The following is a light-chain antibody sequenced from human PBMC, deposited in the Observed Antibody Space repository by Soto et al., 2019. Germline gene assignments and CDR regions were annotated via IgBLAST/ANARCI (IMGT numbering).Light chain of an antibody. V-gene: IGKV1-5*01. CDR1: QDIGDW. Sequence: DIQMTQSPSSVSASVGDRVTIACRASQDIGDWLAWYQQRPGKAPKILIYHASSLETGVPSRFSGSGSGTEFTLTISSLQPDDFATYYCQHYNSYGTFGQGTKVDIK. CDR2: HAS. CDR3: QHYNSYGT. J-gene: IGKJ1*01.